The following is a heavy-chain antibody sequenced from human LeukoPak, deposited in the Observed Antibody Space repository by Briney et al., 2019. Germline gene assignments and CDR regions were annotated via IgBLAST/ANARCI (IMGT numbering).Heavy chain of an antibody. J-gene: IGHJ6*02. V-gene: IGHV3-48*04. CDR2: ISWNSGSI. D-gene: IGHD3-9*01. CDR3: ARTTYYDILTGYFLYYGMDV. Sequence: GGSLRLSCAASGFTVSSNYMSWVRQAPGKGLEWVSGISWNSGSIGYADSVKGRFTISRDNAKNSLYLQMNSLRAEDTAVYYCARTTYYDILTGYFLYYGMDVWGQGTTVTVSS. CDR1: GFTVSSNY.